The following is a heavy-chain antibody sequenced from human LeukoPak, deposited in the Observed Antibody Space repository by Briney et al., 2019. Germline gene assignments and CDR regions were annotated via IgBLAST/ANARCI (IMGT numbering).Heavy chain of an antibody. CDR3: ARLWQWP. CDR2: IYYSGST. CDR1: GGSFSGYY. J-gene: IGHJ4*02. Sequence: PSETLSLTCAVYGGSFSGYYWSWLRQPPGKGLEWIGSIYYSGSTYYNPSLKSRVTIFVDTSKNQFSLKVTSVTAADTAVYYCARLWQWPWGQGTLVTVSS. V-gene: IGHV4-34*01. D-gene: IGHD6-19*01.